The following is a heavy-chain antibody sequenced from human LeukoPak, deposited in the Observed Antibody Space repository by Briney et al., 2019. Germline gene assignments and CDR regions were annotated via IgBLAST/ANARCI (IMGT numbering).Heavy chain of an antibody. CDR3: ARDGVEYSTIFDY. V-gene: IGHV3-30-3*01. Sequence: GRSLRLSCAASGFTFSSYAMHWVRQAPGKGLEWVAVISSDGSNKYYADSVKGRFTISRDNAKNSLYLQMNSLRAEDTAVYYCARDGVEYSTIFDYWGQGTLVTVSS. D-gene: IGHD6-6*01. CDR1: GFTFSSYA. J-gene: IGHJ4*02. CDR2: ISSDGSNK.